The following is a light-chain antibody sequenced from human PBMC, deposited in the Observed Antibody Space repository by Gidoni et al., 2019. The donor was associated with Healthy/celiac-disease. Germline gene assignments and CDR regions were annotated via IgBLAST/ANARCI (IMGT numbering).Light chain of an antibody. CDR2: SNN. V-gene: IGLV1-44*01. CDR3: AAWDDSLNGWV. CDR1: SPHTGSNT. J-gene: IGLJ3*02. Sequence: QSVLTQPPSASGPPGQRVTISCSGSSPHTGSNTVNWYQQLPGTAPKLLIYSNNQRPSGVPDRFSGSKSGTSASLAISGLQSEDEADYYCAAWDDSLNGWVFGGGTKLTVL.